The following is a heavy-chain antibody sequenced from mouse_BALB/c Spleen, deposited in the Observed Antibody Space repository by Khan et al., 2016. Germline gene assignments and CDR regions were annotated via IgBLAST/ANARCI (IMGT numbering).Heavy chain of an antibody. CDR3: ARSGATATFAY. CDR1: GYTFTNYW. J-gene: IGHJ3*01. Sequence: QVQLQQSGAELARPGASVKLSCKAAGYTFTNYWIQWVKQRPGQGLEWIGAIYPGDGDTSYTQKFKGKATLTADKSSSTAYMQLSSLASEDSAVFYCARSGATATFAYWGQGTLVTVSA. D-gene: IGHD1-2*01. CDR2: IYPGDGDT. V-gene: IGHV1-87*01.